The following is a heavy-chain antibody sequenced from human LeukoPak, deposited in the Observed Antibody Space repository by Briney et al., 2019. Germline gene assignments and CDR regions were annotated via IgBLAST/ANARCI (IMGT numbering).Heavy chain of an antibody. J-gene: IGHJ4*02. D-gene: IGHD6-13*01. V-gene: IGHV3-48*03. CDR3: ASTYAIAAAGMREGVDY. CDR2: ISSSGSTI. CDR1: GFTFSSYE. Sequence: GGSLRLSCAASGFTFSSYEMNWVRQAPGKGLEWVSYISSSGSTIYYADSVKGRFTIFRDNAKNSLYLQLNSLRAEGTAVYYCASTYAIAAAGMREGVDYWGQGTLVTVSS.